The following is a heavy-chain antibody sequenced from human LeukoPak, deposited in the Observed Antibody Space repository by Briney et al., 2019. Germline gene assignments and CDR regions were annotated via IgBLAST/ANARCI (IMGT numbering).Heavy chain of an antibody. V-gene: IGHV3-23*01. CDR2: ISGSGGST. D-gene: IGHD3-22*01. J-gene: IGHJ4*02. CDR3: AKAGQYYYDSSGYRRRCYYFDY. Sequence: GGSLRLSCAASGFTFSSYAMSWVRQAPGKGLEWVSAISGSGGSTYYADSVKGRFTISRDNSKNTLYLQMNSLRAEDTAVYYCAKAGQYYYDSSGYRRRCYYFDYWGQGTLVTVSS. CDR1: GFTFSSYA.